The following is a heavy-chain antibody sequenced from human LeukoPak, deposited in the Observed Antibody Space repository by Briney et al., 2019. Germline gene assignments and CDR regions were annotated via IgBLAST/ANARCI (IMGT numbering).Heavy chain of an antibody. D-gene: IGHD2-15*01. CDR3: ARLVVAATSYYYGMDV. CDR1: GGSVSSGSYY. V-gene: IGHV4-61*01. Sequence: SETLSHTCTVSGGSVSSGSYYWSWIRQPPGKGLEWIGYIYYSGSTNYNPSLKSRVTISVDTSKNQFSLKLSSVTAADTAVYYCARLVVAATSYYYGMDVWGKGTTVTVSS. CDR2: IYYSGST. J-gene: IGHJ6*04.